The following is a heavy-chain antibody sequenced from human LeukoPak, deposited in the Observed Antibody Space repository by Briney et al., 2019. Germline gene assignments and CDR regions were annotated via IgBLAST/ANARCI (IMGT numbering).Heavy chain of an antibody. J-gene: IGHJ5*02. CDR3: ARDYDSSGYYYGWFGP. CDR1: GGTFSSYA. D-gene: IGHD3-22*01. Sequence: SVKVSCKASGGTFSSYAISWVRQAPGQGLEWMGRIIPILGIANYAQKFQGRVTITADKSTSTAYMELSSLRSEDTAVYYCARDYDSSGYYYGWFGPWGQGTLVTVSS. CDR2: IIPILGIA. V-gene: IGHV1-69*04.